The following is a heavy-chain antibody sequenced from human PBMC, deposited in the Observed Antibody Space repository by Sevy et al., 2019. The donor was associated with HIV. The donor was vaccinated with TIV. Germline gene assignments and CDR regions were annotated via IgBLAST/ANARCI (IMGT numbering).Heavy chain of an antibody. CDR3: AKDSLGYCSGGSCYPSHY. CDR2: ISYDGSNK. J-gene: IGHJ4*02. Sequence: GGSLRLSYAASGFTFSSYGMLWVRQAPGKGLEWVAVISYDGSNKYYADSVKGRFTISRDNSKNTLYLQMNSLRAEDTAVYYCAKDSLGYCSGGSCYPSHYWGQGTLVTVSS. D-gene: IGHD2-15*01. CDR1: GFTFSSYG. V-gene: IGHV3-30*18.